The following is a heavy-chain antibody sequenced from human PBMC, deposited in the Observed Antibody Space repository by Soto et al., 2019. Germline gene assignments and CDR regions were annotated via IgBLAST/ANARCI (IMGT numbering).Heavy chain of an antibody. V-gene: IGHV4-59*01. Sequence: SETLSLTCTVSGGSINNYYWSWIRQPPGRTLEWIGYIYYTGDTNYNPSLKRRVTMSVDTSKNQFSLQLTSMSDADTAVYYCARELHTREPLLNFDYWGQGTLVTVSS. CDR2: IYYTGDT. J-gene: IGHJ4*02. CDR1: GGSINNYY. CDR3: ARELHTREPLLNFDY.